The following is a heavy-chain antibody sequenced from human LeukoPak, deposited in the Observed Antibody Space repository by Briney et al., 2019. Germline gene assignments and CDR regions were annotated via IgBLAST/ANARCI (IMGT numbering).Heavy chain of an antibody. Sequence: SETLSLTCTVYGDSISTYYWSWIRQPPGKGLEWIGNIYYSASTNYNPSLKSRVTISVDTSKNQFSLKVSSVTAADTAVYYCARRLSHQPYYFDYWGQGTLVTVSS. CDR2: IYYSAST. CDR3: ARRLSHQPYYFDY. V-gene: IGHV4-59*08. CDR1: GDSISTYY. D-gene: IGHD1-14*01. J-gene: IGHJ4*02.